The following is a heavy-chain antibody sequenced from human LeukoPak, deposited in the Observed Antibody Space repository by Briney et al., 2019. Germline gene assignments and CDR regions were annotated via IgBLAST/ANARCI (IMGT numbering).Heavy chain of an antibody. CDR3: ASEPLGAITIFGVANPFDY. CDR2: ISSSSSTI. V-gene: IGHV3-48*01. D-gene: IGHD3-3*01. J-gene: IGHJ4*02. CDR1: GFTFSSYS. Sequence: GGSLRLSCAASGFTFSSYSMNWVRQAPGKGLEWVSYISSSSSTIYYADSVKGRFTISRDNAKNSLYLQMNSLRAEDTAVYYCASEPLGAITIFGVANPFDYWGQGTLVTVSS.